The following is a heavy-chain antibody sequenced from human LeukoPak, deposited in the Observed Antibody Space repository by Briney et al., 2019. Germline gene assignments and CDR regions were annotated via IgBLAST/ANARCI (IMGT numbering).Heavy chain of an antibody. CDR1: GFSFNTYW. CDR2: IYAGDSDT. CDR3: ARRQGCSNTACPPDY. J-gene: IGHJ4*02. Sequence: PGESLKISCKGSGFSFNTYWIGWVRQTPGKGLEWMGIIYAGDSDTRYSPSFQGQVTISVDKSISTAYLQWSSLKASDTAMYYCARRQGCSNTACPPDYWGQGTLVTVSS. D-gene: IGHD2-2*01. V-gene: IGHV5-51*01.